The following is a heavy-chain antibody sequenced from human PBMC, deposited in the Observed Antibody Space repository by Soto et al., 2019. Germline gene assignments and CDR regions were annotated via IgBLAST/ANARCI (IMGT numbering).Heavy chain of an antibody. CDR2: ISAYNGNT. D-gene: IGHD3-22*01. CDR3: ARDLEDYYDSSGYSFDY. J-gene: IGHJ4*02. V-gene: IGHV1-18*03. CDR1: GYTFNSYG. Sequence: ASVKVSCKASGYTFNSYGISWARQAPGQGLEWMGWISAYNGNTNYAQKLQGRVTMTTDTSTSTAYMELRSLRSDDMAVYYCARDLEDYYDSSGYSFDYWGQGTLVTVSS.